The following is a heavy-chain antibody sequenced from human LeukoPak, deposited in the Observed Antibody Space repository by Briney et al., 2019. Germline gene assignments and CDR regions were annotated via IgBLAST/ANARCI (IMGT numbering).Heavy chain of an antibody. D-gene: IGHD2-2*01. J-gene: IGHJ6*02. V-gene: IGHV3-43*02. Sequence: GGALRLSCAASGFTFDDYAMHWGRPAPGEGLEWVSLISGDGGSTYYADAVKGRFTISRDNSKNSLYLQMNSLRTEDTALYYCAKDLGYCSSTSCYAAQKSGMDVWGQGTTVTVSS. CDR2: ISGDGGST. CDR3: AKDLGYCSSTSCYAAQKSGMDV. CDR1: GFTFDDYA.